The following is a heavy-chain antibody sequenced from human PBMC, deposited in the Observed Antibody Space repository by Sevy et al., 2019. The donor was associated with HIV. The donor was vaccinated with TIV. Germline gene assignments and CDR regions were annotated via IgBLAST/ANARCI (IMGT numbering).Heavy chain of an antibody. CDR3: VRGRYDASGYYVRGTDY. CDR2: INWNGGRT. D-gene: IGHD3-22*01. J-gene: IGHJ4*02. CDR1: GFTFKDYG. Sequence: GGCLRLSCVASGFTFKDYGMAWVRQGPGKGLEWVSSINWNGGRTGYGDSVKGRCTISRDNAKNSLYLQMNSLRAEDTALYYCVRGRYDASGYYVRGTDYWGQGTLVTVSS. V-gene: IGHV3-20*04.